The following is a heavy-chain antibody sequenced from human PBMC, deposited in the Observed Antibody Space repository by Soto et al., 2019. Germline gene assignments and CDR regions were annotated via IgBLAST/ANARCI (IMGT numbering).Heavy chain of an antibody. CDR3: ARVPVAARPPYYYGMDV. J-gene: IGHJ6*02. D-gene: IGHD6-6*01. Sequence: GGSLRLSCAASGFTFSSYSMNWVRHAPGKGLEWVSSISSSSSYIYYADSVKGRFTISRDNAKNSLYLQMNSLRAEDTAVYYCARVPVAARPPYYYGMDVWGQGTTVTVSS. V-gene: IGHV3-21*01. CDR1: GFTFSSYS. CDR2: ISSSSSYI.